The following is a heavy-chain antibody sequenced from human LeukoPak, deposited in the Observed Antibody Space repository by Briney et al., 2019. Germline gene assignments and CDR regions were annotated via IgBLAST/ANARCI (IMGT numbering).Heavy chain of an antibody. V-gene: IGHV1-24*01. CDR2: FDPEDGET. J-gene: IGHJ4*02. CDR3: AKWYGSGSYYIDY. CDR1: GYTLTELS. Sequence: ASVKVSCKVSGYTLTELSIHWVRQAPGKGLEWMGGFDPEDGETIYAQKFQGRVTMTEDTSTDTAYMELSSLRAEDTAVYYCAKWYGSGSYYIDYWGQGTLVAVSS. D-gene: IGHD3-10*01.